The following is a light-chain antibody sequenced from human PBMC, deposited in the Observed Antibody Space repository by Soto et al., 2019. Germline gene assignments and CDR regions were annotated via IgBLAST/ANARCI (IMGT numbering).Light chain of an antibody. V-gene: IGKV3-20*01. CDR1: QNINNNY. J-gene: IGKJ4*01. Sequence: EIVLTQSPGTVSLSPGEGATLSCRASQNINNNYLAWYQQKPGQAPRLLIHGASSRATGIPDRFSGSGSGTDFTLTISRLEPEDFAVYYCQQYTTSLLTFGGGTKVEIK. CDR2: GAS. CDR3: QQYTTSLLT.